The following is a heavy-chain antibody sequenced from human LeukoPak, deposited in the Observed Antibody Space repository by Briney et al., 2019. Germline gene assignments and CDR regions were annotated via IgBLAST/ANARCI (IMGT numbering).Heavy chain of an antibody. D-gene: IGHD6-13*01. J-gene: IGHJ4*02. CDR3: ARAAAGSLGIDY. V-gene: IGHV1-69*13. CDR1: GYTFTSYG. CDR2: IIPIFGTA. Sequence: ASAKVSCKASGYTFTSYGISWVRQAPGQGLEWMGGIIPIFGTANYAQKFRGRVTITADESTSTAYMELSSLRSEDTAVYYCARAAAGSLGIDYWGQGTLVTVSS.